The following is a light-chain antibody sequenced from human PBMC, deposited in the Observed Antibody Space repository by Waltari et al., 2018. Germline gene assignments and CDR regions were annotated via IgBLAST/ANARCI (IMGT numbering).Light chain of an antibody. CDR2: GPD. J-gene: IGLJ3*02. V-gene: IGLV3-19*01. CDR1: SLVRYS. Sequence: SSELTQNPDVSVALGQTVRLTCPGDSLVRYSASWYQQRPGQAPFLVLYGPDTRPSGIPDRFSGSTSGNTASLTITRAQAEDEGVYYCLSRDTSSTRVFGGGTTLTV. CDR3: LSRDTSSTRV.